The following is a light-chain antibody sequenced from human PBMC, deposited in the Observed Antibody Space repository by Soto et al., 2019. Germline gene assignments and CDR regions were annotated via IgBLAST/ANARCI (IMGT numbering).Light chain of an antibody. CDR2: DAS. Sequence: DIHMTQSPSTLSASVGDRVTITCRASQSISDWLAWFQLKPGKAPKLLIYDASSLQSGVPSRFSGSGSGTDFTLTISNLQPEDFATYYCQQSYITPPITFGQGTRLEIK. CDR3: QQSYITPPIT. J-gene: IGKJ5*01. V-gene: IGKV1-39*01. CDR1: QSISDW.